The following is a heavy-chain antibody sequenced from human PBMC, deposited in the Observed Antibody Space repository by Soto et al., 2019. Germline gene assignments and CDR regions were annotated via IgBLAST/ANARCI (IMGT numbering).Heavy chain of an antibody. CDR2: INYDGYS. D-gene: IGHD3-10*01. CDR1: GGSITNYY. CDR3: ARHGFGPLHGLVDV. V-gene: IGHV4-59*08. Sequence: QVQLQESGPGLVKPSETLSLTCTVSGGSITNYYCSWFRQPPGKGLEWIGYINYDGYSAYNLALTWRVPLSRTASKTPFSLMLASVTATDPAVYYCARHGFGPLHGLVDVWGPGTTVIVSS. J-gene: IGHJ6*02.